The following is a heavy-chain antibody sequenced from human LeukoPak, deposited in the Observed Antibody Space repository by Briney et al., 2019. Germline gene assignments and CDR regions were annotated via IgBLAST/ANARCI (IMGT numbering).Heavy chain of an antibody. J-gene: IGHJ4*02. V-gene: IGHV3-30*02. CDR3: ARSGSGGAGRVYFDY. CDR2: IRYDGSNK. D-gene: IGHD1-26*01. Sequence: GSLRLSCATSGFTFSSYWMSWVRQAPGKGLEWVAFIRYDGSNKYYADSVKGRFTISRDNSKNTLYLQMNSLRAEDTAVYYCARSGSGGAGRVYFDYWGQGTLVTVSS. CDR1: GFTFSSYW.